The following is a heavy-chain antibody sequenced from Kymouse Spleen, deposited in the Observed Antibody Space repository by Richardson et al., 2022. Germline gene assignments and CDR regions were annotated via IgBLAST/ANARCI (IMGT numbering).Heavy chain of an antibody. CDR2: IYYSGST. J-gene: IGHJ6*02. CDR3: ARPGATDYGMDV. V-gene: IGHV4-39*01. CDR1: GGSISSSSYY. Sequence: QLQLQESGPGLVKPSETLSLTCTVSGGSISSSSYYWGWIRQPPGKGLEWIGSIYYSGSTYYNPSLKSRVTISVDTSKNQFSLKLSSVTAADTAVYYCARPGATDYGMDVWGQGTTVTVSS. D-gene: IGHD1-26*01.